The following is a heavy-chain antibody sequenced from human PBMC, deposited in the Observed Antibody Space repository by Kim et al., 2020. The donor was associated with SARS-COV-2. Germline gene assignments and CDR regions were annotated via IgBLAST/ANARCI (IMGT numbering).Heavy chain of an antibody. V-gene: IGHV3-33*01. CDR3: ARGDYYDSSGYFPDAFDI. J-gene: IGHJ3*02. CDR2: IWYDGSNK. D-gene: IGHD3-22*01. CDR1: GFTFSSYG. Sequence: GGSLRLSCAASGFTFSSYGMHWVRQAPGKGLEWVAVIWYDGSNKYYADSVKGRFTISRDNSKNTLYLQMNSLRAEDTAVYYCARGDYYDSSGYFPDAFDIWGQGTMVTVSS.